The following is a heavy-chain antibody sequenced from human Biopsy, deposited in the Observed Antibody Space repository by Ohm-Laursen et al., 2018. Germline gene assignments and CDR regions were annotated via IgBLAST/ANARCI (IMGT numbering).Heavy chain of an antibody. Sequence: SLRLSCAASGFTFSSHAMAWVRQAPGKGLEWVSGIRDSGDSAYYADSVKGRFTISRDNSRNTLYLQMNSLRADDTAVYYCAKASRNYYDSTGYYFDYWGQGTLVTASS. CDR1: GFTFSSHA. CDR2: IRDSGDSA. J-gene: IGHJ4*02. CDR3: AKASRNYYDSTGYYFDY. V-gene: IGHV3-23*01. D-gene: IGHD3-22*01.